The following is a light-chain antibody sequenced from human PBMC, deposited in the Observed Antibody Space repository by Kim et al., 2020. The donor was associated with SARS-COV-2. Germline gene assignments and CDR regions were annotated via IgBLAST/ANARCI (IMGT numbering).Light chain of an antibody. CDR2: AVS. CDR3: QQYGSSPPYS. Sequence: PGERPTLSCRASQSVSNSHFAWYQQKPGQAPRLLIYAVSRRATCVPDRFSGSASVTVFTLTISRLEPEAFAVYFCQQYGSSPPYSFGQVTKL. J-gene: IGKJ2*01. CDR1: QSVSNSH. V-gene: IGKV3-20*01.